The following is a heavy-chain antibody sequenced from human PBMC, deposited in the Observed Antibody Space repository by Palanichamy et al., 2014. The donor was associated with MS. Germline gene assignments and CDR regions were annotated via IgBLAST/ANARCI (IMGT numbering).Heavy chain of an antibody. D-gene: IGHD5-18*01. J-gene: IGHJ4*02. CDR2: IYYSGST. Sequence: QLQLQESGPGLVKPSETLSLACSVSGGSISRSSYFWGWIRQTPGKELEWIGSIYYSGSTYYNPSLKSRVTISVDTSKSQFSLKLRAVTAADTAVYYCAGSSDGLRYFDYWGQGTLVTVSS. V-gene: IGHV4-39*01. CDR1: GGSISRSSYF. CDR3: AGSSDGLRYFDY.